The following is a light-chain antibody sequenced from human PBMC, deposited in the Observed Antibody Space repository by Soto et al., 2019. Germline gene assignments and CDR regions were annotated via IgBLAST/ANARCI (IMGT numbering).Light chain of an antibody. CDR3: QSYDSGLSGSL. CDR1: SSNIGASYD. J-gene: IGLJ1*01. Sequence: QAVVTQPPSVSGAPGQRVTISCTGTSSNIGASYDVHWYQQVPGTAPRLLIYRNNNRPSGVPDRFSGSKSGTSASLAITGLQAEDEADYYCQSYDSGLSGSLFGSGTKVTVL. V-gene: IGLV1-40*01. CDR2: RNN.